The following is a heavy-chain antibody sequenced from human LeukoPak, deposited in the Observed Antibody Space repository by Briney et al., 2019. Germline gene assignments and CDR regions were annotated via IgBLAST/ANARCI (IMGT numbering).Heavy chain of an antibody. Sequence: QAGGSLRLSCAASGFTFDDYAMHWVRQAPGKGLEWVSGISWNISSIGYADSVKGRLTIARDTAKNSLYLKMTSLRAEDTALYYCAKGQIYGDYRADAFDIWGQGTMVTVSS. D-gene: IGHD4-17*01. CDR3: AKGQIYGDYRADAFDI. CDR1: GFTFDDYA. V-gene: IGHV3-9*01. CDR2: ISWNISSI. J-gene: IGHJ3*02.